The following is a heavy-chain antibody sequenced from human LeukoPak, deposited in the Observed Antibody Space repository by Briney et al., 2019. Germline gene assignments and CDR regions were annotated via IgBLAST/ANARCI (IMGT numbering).Heavy chain of an antibody. J-gene: IGHJ4*02. D-gene: IGHD3-22*01. Sequence: SETLSLTCAVYGGSFSGYYWSWIRQPPGKGLEWIGEINHSGSTNYNPSLKSRVTISVDTSKNQFSLKLSSVTAADTAVYYCARGSRGYYGSSGEGIGWGQGTLSPSPQ. V-gene: IGHV4-34*01. CDR2: INHSGST. CDR1: GGSFSGYY. CDR3: ARGSRGYYGSSGEGIG.